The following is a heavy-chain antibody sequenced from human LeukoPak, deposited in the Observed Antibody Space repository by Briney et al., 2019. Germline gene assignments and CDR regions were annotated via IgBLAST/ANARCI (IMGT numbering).Heavy chain of an antibody. Sequence: SETLSLTCSVSGGSISSYYWSWIRQPPGKGLEWIGYIYYSGSTNYNPSLKSRVTISLDTSKNQISLKVSSVTAADTAVYYCARSHGLGSWYYLDYWGQGNLVTVSS. CDR3: ARSHGLGSWYYLDY. CDR2: IYYSGST. V-gene: IGHV4-59*01. J-gene: IGHJ4*02. CDR1: GGSISSYY. D-gene: IGHD3-10*01.